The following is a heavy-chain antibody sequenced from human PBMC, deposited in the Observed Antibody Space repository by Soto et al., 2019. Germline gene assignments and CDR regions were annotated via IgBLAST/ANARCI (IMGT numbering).Heavy chain of an antibody. D-gene: IGHD3-10*01. V-gene: IGHV4-34*01. Sequence: SETLSLTCAVYGGSFSGYYWIWIRQPPGKGLEWIGEINHSGSTNYNPSLKSRVTISVDTSKNQFSLKLSSVTAADTAVYYCARGRSSRITMVRGVMARYYGMEVWGQGTTVTVSS. CDR2: INHSGST. CDR1: GGSFSGYY. CDR3: ARGRSSRITMVRGVMARYYGMEV. J-gene: IGHJ6*02.